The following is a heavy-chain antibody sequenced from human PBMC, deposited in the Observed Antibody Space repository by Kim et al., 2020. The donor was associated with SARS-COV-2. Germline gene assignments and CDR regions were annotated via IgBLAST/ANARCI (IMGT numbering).Heavy chain of an antibody. CDR3: ARGTRDDSSGYYLLGAFDI. J-gene: IGHJ3*02. D-gene: IGHD3-22*01. CDR1: GGTFSSYA. Sequence: SVKVSCKASGGTFSSYAISWVRQAPGQGLEWMGGIIPIFGTANYAQKFQGRVTITADESTSTAYMELSSLRSEDTAVYYCARGTRDDSSGYYLLGAFDIWGQGTMVTVSS. CDR2: IIPIFGTA. V-gene: IGHV1-69*13.